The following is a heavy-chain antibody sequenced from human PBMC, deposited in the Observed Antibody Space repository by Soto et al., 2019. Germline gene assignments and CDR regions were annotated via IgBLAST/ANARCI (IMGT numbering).Heavy chain of an antibody. D-gene: IGHD6-19*01. CDR1: GFTFSSYA. V-gene: IGHV3-23*01. J-gene: IGHJ4*02. CDR3: AKGLYSSGWYGFDY. Sequence: PGGSLRLSCAASGFTFSSYAMSWVRQAPGKGLEWVSAISGSGGSTYYADSVKGRFTISRDNSKNTLYLQMNSPRAEDTAVYYCAKGLYSSGWYGFDYWGQGTLVTVSS. CDR2: ISGSGGST.